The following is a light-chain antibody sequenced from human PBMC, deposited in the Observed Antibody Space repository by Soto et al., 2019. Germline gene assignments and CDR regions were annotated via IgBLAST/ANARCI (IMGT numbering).Light chain of an antibody. J-gene: IGKJ1*01. V-gene: IGKV3-11*01. CDR2: DTS. CDR3: HQRTSWPMT. CDR1: PTGSDK. Sequence: EIVLTQSPATLSSSPGEGATLSCRASPTGSDKLAWYQHKPGQAARLLSYDTSNRATGIPARFSGSGSGTEFTLTISSLEPEDFAVYYCHQRTSWPMTFGQGTKV.